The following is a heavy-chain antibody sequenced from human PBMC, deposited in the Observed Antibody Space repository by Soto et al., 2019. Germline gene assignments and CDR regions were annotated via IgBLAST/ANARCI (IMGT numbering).Heavy chain of an antibody. J-gene: IGHJ4*02. CDR2: ISGSGGNT. Sequence: PGVTLRLSCADSGFVFSSYAMNWVRQSPGKGLELVSTISGSGGNTYYADSVKGRFTISRDNSKNTLYLQMNSLRDEDTALYYCAKDPRVHYYGSGSSSYWGQGKLVTVSS. CDR1: GFVFSSYA. CDR3: AKDPRVHYYGSGSSSY. V-gene: IGHV3-23*01. D-gene: IGHD3-10*01.